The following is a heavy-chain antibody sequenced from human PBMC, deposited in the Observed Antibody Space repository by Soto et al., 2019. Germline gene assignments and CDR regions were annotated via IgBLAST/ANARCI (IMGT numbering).Heavy chain of an antibody. CDR2: IYYSGST. D-gene: IGHD6-19*01. Sequence: QVQLQESGPGLVKPSETLSLTCTVSGGSISSYYWSWIRQPPGKGLEWTGYIYYSGSTNYNPSLKSRVTISVDTSKNQFSLKLSSVTAADTAVYYCARDMDLSSGWARWFDPWGQGTLVTVSS. J-gene: IGHJ5*02. CDR3: ARDMDLSSGWARWFDP. CDR1: GGSISSYY. V-gene: IGHV4-59*01.